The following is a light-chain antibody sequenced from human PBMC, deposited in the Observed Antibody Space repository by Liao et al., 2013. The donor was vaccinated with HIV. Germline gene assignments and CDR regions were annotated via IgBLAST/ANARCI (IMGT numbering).Light chain of an antibody. CDR3: QVWDSFSTFV. V-gene: IGLV3-1*01. Sequence: SYVVTQPPSVSVSPGQTATITCSGDKLGEKYASWYQQKPGQSPVLVIYEDTKRPSGIPGRFSGSNSENTATLTISGTQPMDEADYYCQVWDSFSTFVFGSGTQVTVL. CDR2: EDT. CDR1: KLGEKY. J-gene: IGLJ1*01.